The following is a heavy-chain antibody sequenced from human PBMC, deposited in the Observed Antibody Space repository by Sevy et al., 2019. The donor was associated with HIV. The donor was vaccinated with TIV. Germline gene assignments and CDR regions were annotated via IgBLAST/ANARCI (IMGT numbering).Heavy chain of an antibody. V-gene: IGHV3-7*01. CDR1: GFTFSSYW. D-gene: IGHD4-4*01. J-gene: IGHJ6*02. Sequence: GGSLRLSCAASGFTFSSYWMSWVRQAPGKGLEWVANIKQDGSEKYYVDSVKGRFTNSRDKAKNSLYLQMNSLGAEDTAVYYCARDGRTVTTYERGVDYGMDVWGQGTTVTVSS. CDR2: IKQDGSEK. CDR3: ARDGRTVTTYERGVDYGMDV.